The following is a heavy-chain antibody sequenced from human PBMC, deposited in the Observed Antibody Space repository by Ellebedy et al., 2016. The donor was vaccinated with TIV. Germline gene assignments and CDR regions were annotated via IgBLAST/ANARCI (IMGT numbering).Heavy chain of an antibody. Sequence: GESLKISCAASGFTFSSYSMNWVRQAPGKGLEWVAVIWYDGSNKYYADSVKGRFTISRDNSKNTLYLQMNSLRAEDTAVYYCARVIGGCSGSSCYLDPWGQGTLVTVSS. CDR2: IWYDGSNK. V-gene: IGHV3-33*08. D-gene: IGHD2-2*01. CDR1: GFTFSSYS. J-gene: IGHJ5*02. CDR3: ARVIGGCSGSSCYLDP.